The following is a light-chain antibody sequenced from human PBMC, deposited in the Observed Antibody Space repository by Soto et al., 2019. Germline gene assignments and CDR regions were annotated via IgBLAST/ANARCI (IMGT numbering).Light chain of an antibody. Sequence: QSALTQPASVSGYPGQSITISCTGTSSDVGGYNYVSWYQQHPGKGPKLMIYEVSNRPSGVSNRFSGSKSGNTATLTISGLQAEDEADYYCSSYTSTTTRVFGTGTKVTVL. V-gene: IGLV2-14*03. CDR2: EVS. CDR1: SSDVGGYNY. CDR3: SSYTSTTTRV. J-gene: IGLJ1*01.